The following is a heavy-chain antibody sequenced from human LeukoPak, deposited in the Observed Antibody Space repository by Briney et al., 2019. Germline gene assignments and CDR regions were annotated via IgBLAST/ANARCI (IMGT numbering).Heavy chain of an antibody. CDR2: ISAYNGNT. J-gene: IGHJ3*02. CDR1: GYSFTSYG. CDR3: ARDRWYSRNWNDTVDI. D-gene: IGHD6-13*01. V-gene: IGHV1-18*01. Sequence: ASVKVSCKTSGYSFTSYGISWVRQAPGQGLEWMGWISAYNGNTNYAQKVQGRVTMTTDTSTSTAYMELRSLRSDDTAVYYCARDRWYSRNWNDTVDIWGQGTMVTVSS.